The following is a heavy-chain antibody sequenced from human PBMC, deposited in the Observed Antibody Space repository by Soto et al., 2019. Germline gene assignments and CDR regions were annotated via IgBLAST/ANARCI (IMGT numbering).Heavy chain of an antibody. CDR2: IYYSGST. Sequence: PSETLSLTCTVSGGSISSGDYYWSWIRQPPVKGLEWIGYIYYSGSTYYNPSLKSRVTISVDTSKNQFSLKLSSVTAADTAVYYCARERHDYYDSSGYLDYWGQGTLVTVSS. D-gene: IGHD3-22*01. J-gene: IGHJ4*02. CDR1: GGSISSGDYY. CDR3: ARERHDYYDSSGYLDY. V-gene: IGHV4-30-4*01.